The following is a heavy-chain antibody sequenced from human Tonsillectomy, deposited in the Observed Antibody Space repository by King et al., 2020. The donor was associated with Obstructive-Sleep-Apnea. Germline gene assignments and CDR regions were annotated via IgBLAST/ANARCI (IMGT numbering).Heavy chain of an antibody. J-gene: IGHJ4*02. D-gene: IGHD6-13*01. CDR3: ARGFLSSSWWGNQRPLEY. Sequence: QLVQSGGGVVQPGRSLRLSCAASGFTLSSYSIHWVRQAPGKGLEWVAVISYDGSNKYFADSVEGRFAISRDNSKITLYLNSLKSEDTAMYYCARGFLSSSWWGNQRPLEYWSQGTLVTVSS. V-gene: IGHV3-30*09. CDR1: GFTLSSYS. CDR2: ISYDGSNK.